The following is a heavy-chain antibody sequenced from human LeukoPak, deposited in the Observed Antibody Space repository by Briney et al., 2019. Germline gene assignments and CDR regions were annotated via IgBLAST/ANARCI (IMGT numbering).Heavy chain of an antibody. Sequence: SETLSLTCTVSGGSISSSSYYWGWIRQPPGKGLEWIGSIYYSGSTYYNPSLKSRVTISVDTSKNQFSLKLSSVTAADTAVYYCARDNRRRIAVAGSTGGAYNWFDPWGQGTLVTVSS. V-gene: IGHV4-39*07. CDR2: IYYSGST. CDR1: GGSISSSSYY. D-gene: IGHD6-19*01. CDR3: ARDNRRRIAVAGSTGGAYNWFDP. J-gene: IGHJ5*02.